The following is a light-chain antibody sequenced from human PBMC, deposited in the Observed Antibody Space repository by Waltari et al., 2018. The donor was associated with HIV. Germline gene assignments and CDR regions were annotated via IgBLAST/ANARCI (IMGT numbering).Light chain of an antibody. CDR2: AAS. V-gene: IGKV1-17*02. CDR1: QGVGKA. J-gene: IGKJ5*01. Sequence: DIQMTQSPSSLSASVGDRVTITCRASQGVGKALGWFQQKPGQAPTRLIYAASMLQSGVPSRFSGSGSETYFTLTITDLQPEDFATYYCLQHNSYPLITLGQGTRLEI. CDR3: LQHNSYPLIT.